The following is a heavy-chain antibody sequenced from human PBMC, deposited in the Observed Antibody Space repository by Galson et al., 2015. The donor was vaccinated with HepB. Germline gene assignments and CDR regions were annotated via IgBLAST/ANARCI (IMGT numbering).Heavy chain of an antibody. D-gene: IGHD4-17*01. J-gene: IGHJ4*02. V-gene: IGHV3-64D*06. Sequence: SLRLSCAASGFTLSSHSMNWVRQAPGKGLEWISYISISGGTVHYADSVKGRFTISRDNSKNTLYLQMSSLRAEDTAVYYCVKEETAVTTSRTYFDYWGQGTLVTVSS. CDR3: VKEETAVTTSRTYFDY. CDR2: ISISGGTV. CDR1: GFTLSSHS.